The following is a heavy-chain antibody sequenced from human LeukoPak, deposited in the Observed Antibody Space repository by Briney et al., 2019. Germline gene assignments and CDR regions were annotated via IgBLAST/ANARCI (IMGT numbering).Heavy chain of an antibody. D-gene: IGHD4-17*01. CDR3: ARASHDYGDYSHFEY. CDR2: INHSGST. J-gene: IGHJ4*02. V-gene: IGHV4-34*01. CDR1: GGSFSGYY. Sequence: SETLSLTCAVYGGSFSGYYWSWIRQPPGKGLEWIGEINHSGSTNYNPSLKSRVTISVDTSKNQFSLKLSSVTAADTAVYYCARASHDYGDYSHFEYWGQGTLVTVSS.